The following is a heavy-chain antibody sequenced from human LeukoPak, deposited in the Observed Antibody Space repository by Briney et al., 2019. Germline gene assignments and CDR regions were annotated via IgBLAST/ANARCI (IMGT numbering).Heavy chain of an antibody. CDR3: AKEGAYPIITYDS. D-gene: IGHD1-14*01. Sequence: GVLKISCAASGFTFSNYWMNWLRQAPGKGLEWVANIKQDGSEKYYVDSVKGRFTISRDNAKNSLYLQMNSLRAEDAGVYYCAKEGAYPIITYDSWGQGTLVTVSS. CDR2: IKQDGSEK. V-gene: IGHV3-7*01. J-gene: IGHJ5*01. CDR1: GFTFSNYW.